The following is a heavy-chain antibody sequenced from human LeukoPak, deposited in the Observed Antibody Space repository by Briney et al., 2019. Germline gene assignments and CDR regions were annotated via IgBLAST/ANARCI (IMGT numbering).Heavy chain of an antibody. V-gene: IGHV3-53*01. Sequence: GGSLRLSCAASGFTVSSNYMSWVRQAPGKGLEWVSVIYSGGSTYYADSVKGRFTISRDNAKNSLYLQMNSLRAEDTAVYYCARRYYGSGSYYNAYFDYWGQGTLVTVSS. J-gene: IGHJ4*02. CDR3: ARRYYGSGSYYNAYFDY. D-gene: IGHD3-10*01. CDR2: IYSGGST. CDR1: GFTVSSNY.